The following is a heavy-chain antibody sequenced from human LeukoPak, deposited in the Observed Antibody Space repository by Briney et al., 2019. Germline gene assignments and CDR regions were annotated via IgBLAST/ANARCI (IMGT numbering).Heavy chain of an antibody. CDR2: IYHSGST. Sequence: PSETLSLICTVSGYSISSGYYWGWIRQPPGEGLEWIGSIYHSGSTYYNPSLKSRVTISVDTSKNQFSLKLSSVTAADTAVYFCARGPYSYDSSGAFDIWGQGTMVTVSS. D-gene: IGHD3-22*01. V-gene: IGHV4-38-2*02. CDR3: ARGPYSYDSSGAFDI. CDR1: GYSISSGYY. J-gene: IGHJ3*02.